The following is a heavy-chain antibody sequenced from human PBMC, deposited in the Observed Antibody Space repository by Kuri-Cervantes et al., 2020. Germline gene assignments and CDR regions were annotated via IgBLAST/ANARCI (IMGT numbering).Heavy chain of an antibody. CDR1: GFTFDDYA. V-gene: IGHV3-9*01. J-gene: IGHJ6*02. CDR2: ISWNSGSI. CDR3: AKDIAAAGTSYYYYGMDV. D-gene: IGHD6-13*01. Sequence: GGSLRLSCAASGFTFDDYAMHWVRQAPGKGLEWASGISWNSGSIGYADSVKGRFTISRDNAKNSLYLQMNSLRAEDTALYYCAKDIAAAGTSYYYYGMDVWGQGTTVTVSS.